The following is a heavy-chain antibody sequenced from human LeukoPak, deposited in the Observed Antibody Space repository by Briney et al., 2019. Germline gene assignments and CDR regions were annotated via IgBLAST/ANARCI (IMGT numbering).Heavy chain of an antibody. CDR1: GFTFSNYW. J-gene: IGHJ4*02. CDR2: IKQDGSEK. V-gene: IGHV3-7*01. Sequence: GGSLRLSCAASGFTFSNYWMSWVRQAPGKGLEWVANIKQDGSEKYYLDSVKGLFTISRDNAKNSLYLQMNSLRAEDTAVYFCTREAAAGIDYWGQGTLVTVSS. CDR3: TREAAAGIDY. D-gene: IGHD6-13*01.